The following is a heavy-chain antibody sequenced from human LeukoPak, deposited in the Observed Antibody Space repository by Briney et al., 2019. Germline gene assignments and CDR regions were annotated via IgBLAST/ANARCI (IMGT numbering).Heavy chain of an antibody. J-gene: IGHJ4*02. CDR1: GGSISSYY. D-gene: IGHD6-19*01. Sequence: PSETLSLTCTVSGGSISSYYWSWIRQPPGKGLEWIGYIYYSGSTNYNPSLKSRVTISVDTSKNQFSLKLSSVTAADTAVYYCARTRIAVADNVVYFDHWGQGTLVTVSS. CDR3: ARTRIAVADNVVYFDH. CDR2: IYYSGST. V-gene: IGHV4-59*01.